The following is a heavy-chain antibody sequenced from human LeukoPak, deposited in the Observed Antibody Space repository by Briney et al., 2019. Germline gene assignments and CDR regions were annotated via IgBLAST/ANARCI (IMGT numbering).Heavy chain of an antibody. V-gene: IGHV1-69*04. CDR2: IIPILGIA. Sequence: GASVRVSCKASGCTFSSYAISWVRQAPGQGLEWMGRIIPILGIANYAQKFQGRVTITADKSTSTAYMELSSLRSEDTAVYYCAPTGIAVAGGGYWGQGTLVTVSS. J-gene: IGHJ4*02. CDR1: GCTFSSYA. CDR3: APTGIAVAGGGY. D-gene: IGHD6-19*01.